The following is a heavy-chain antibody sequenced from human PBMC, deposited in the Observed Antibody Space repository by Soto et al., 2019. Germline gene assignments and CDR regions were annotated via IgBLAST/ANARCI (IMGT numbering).Heavy chain of an antibody. CDR2: INHSGST. J-gene: IGHJ6*02. V-gene: IGHV4-34*01. CDR1: GGSFSGYY. CDR3: ASRSRSHYYYYYGMDV. Sequence: SETLSLTCAVFGGSFSGYYWSWIRQPPGKGLEWIGEINHSGSTNYNPSLKSRVTISVDTSKNQFSLKLSSVTAADTAVYYCASRSRSHYYYYYGMDVWGQGTTVTVSS. D-gene: IGHD2-2*01.